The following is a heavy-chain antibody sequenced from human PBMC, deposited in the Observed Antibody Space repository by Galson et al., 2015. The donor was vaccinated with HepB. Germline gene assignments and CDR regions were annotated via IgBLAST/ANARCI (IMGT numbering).Heavy chain of an antibody. V-gene: IGHV5-51*01. D-gene: IGHD3-10*01. Sequence: QSGAEVKKPGESLKISCKGSGYSFSNYWIGWVRQMPGKGLEWMGIIDPGDSDTTYSPSFQGQVTISADKSISTAYLQWSSLKASDTAMYYCARHYPHDYYYDSGSHSTYGLDYWGQGTLVTVSS. CDR1: GYSFSNYW. CDR3: ARHYPHDYYYDSGSHSTYGLDY. J-gene: IGHJ4*02. CDR2: IDPGDSDT.